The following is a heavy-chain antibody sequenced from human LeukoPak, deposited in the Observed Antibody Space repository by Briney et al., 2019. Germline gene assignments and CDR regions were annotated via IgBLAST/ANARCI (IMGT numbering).Heavy chain of an antibody. CDR1: GGTFSSYA. CDR3: ARMRGSGWSTDNDY. D-gene: IGHD6-19*01. J-gene: IGHJ4*02. V-gene: IGHV1-69*06. CDR2: IIPIFVTA. Sequence: ASVKVSCKASGGTFSSYAISWVRQAPGQGLEWMGGIIPIFVTANYAKKFQGRVTITADNSTSTAYMELSSLRSEDTAVYYCARMRGSGWSTDNDYWGQGTLVTVSS.